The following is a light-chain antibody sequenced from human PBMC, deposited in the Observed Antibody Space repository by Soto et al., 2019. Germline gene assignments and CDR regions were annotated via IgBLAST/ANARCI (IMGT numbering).Light chain of an antibody. CDR2: SSN. CDR3: AAWDGSLNVWV. CDR1: TSNIGSYS. Sequence: QSVLTQPPSASGTPGQRVPIPRSGSTSNIGSYSVHWYQHLPGTTPKLLMYSSNQRPSGVPDRFGGAKSGTSASLAISGFQAEDEADYYCAAWDGSLNVWVFGGGTKLTVL. J-gene: IGLJ3*02. V-gene: IGLV1-44*01.